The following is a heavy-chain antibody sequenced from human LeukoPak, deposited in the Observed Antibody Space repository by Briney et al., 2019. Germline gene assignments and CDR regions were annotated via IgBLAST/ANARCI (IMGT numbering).Heavy chain of an antibody. CDR3: ARGYYDSSGYHPFDY. CDR2: INSDGSST. Sequence: GGSLRLSCAASGFTFSSYWMHWVRQAPGKGLVSVSRINSDGSSTSYADSVKGRFTISRDNAKNTLYLQMNSLRAEDTAVYYCARGYYDSSGYHPFDYWGQGTLVTVSS. J-gene: IGHJ4*02. D-gene: IGHD3-22*01. CDR1: GFTFSSYW. V-gene: IGHV3-74*01.